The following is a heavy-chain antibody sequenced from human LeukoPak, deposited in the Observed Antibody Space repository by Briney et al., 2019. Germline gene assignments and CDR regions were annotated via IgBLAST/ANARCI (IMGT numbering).Heavy chain of an antibody. CDR2: IKQDGSDK. J-gene: IGHJ5*02. D-gene: IGHD5/OR15-5a*01. CDR3: ARLLDESTIHDL. CDR1: GFTFNRHW. V-gene: IGHV3-7*01. Sequence: PGGSLRLSCAASGFTFNRHWMSWVRQAPGKGLEWVASIKQDGSDKYYVDSVKGRFIISRDNAKNPLSLQMNSLRAEDTAMYYCARLLDESTIHDLWGQGTLVTVSS.